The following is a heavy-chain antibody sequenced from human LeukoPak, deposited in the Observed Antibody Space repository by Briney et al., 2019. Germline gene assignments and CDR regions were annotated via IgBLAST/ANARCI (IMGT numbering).Heavy chain of an antibody. D-gene: IGHD3-10*01. CDR3: ARAVGGDGSGSL. CDR2: IYYSGST. Sequence: SETLSLTCTVSGGSISSSSYYWGWIRQPPGKGLEWIGSIYYSGSTYYNPSLKSRVTISVDTSKNQFALKLSSVTAADTAVYYCARAVGGDGSGSLWGPGTLVTVSS. J-gene: IGHJ4*02. V-gene: IGHV4-39*06. CDR1: GGSISSSSYY.